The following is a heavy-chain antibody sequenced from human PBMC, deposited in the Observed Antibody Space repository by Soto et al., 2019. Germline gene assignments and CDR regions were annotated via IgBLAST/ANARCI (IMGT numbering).Heavy chain of an antibody. Sequence: QVQLVESGGGVVQPGRSLRLSCAASGFTFSSYGMHWVRQAPGKGLEWVAVISYDGSNKYYADSVKGRFTISRDNSKNTLYRQMNSLRAEDTAVYYCAKDYYDSSGYYPGDAFDIWGQGTMVTVSS. CDR3: AKDYYDSSGYYPGDAFDI. CDR2: ISYDGSNK. J-gene: IGHJ3*02. D-gene: IGHD3-22*01. V-gene: IGHV3-30*18. CDR1: GFTFSSYG.